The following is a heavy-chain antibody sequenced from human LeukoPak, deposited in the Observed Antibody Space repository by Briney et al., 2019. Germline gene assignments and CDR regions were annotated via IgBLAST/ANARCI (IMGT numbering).Heavy chain of an antibody. CDR2: IIPTFGTA. D-gene: IGHD3-3*01. CDR3: AREYYYDFWSGYQYYFDY. J-gene: IGHJ4*02. CDR1: GGTFSSYA. Sequence: ASVKVSCKASGGTFSSYAISWVRQAPGQGLEWMGGIIPTFGTANYAQKFQGRVTITADESTSTAYMELSSLRSEDTAVYYCAREYYYDFWSGYQYYFDYWGQGTLVTVSP. V-gene: IGHV1-69*13.